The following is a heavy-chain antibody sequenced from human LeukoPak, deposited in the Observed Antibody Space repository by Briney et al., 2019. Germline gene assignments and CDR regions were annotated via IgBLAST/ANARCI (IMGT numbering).Heavy chain of an antibody. V-gene: IGHV3-23*01. Sequence: GGSLRLSCAASGFTFSSYAMSWVRQAPGKGLEWVSAISGSGGSTYYADSVKGRFTISRDNSKNTLYLQMNSLRAEDTAVYYCAKDLAHDYDILTGHSDWGQGTLVTVSS. CDR2: ISGSGGST. CDR1: GFTFSSYA. J-gene: IGHJ4*02. CDR3: AKDLAHDYDILTGHSD. D-gene: IGHD3-9*01.